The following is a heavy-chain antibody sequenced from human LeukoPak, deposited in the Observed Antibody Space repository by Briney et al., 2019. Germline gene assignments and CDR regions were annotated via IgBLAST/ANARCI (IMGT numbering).Heavy chain of an antibody. Sequence: SETLSLTCTVSGGSISGYYWSWIRQPPGKGLEWIGYINYSGSTYYNPSLKSRVTISVDTSKNQFSLKLSSVTAADTAVYYCARVGSGWLYYFGYWGQGTLVTVSS. CDR3: ARVGSGWLYYFGY. J-gene: IGHJ4*02. V-gene: IGHV4-59*12. D-gene: IGHD6-19*01. CDR2: INYSGST. CDR1: GGSISGYY.